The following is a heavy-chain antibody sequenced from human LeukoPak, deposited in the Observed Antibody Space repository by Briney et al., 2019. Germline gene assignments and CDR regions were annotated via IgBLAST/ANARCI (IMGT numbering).Heavy chain of an antibody. Sequence: GGSLRLSCAASGFTFSSYAMSWIRQAPGKGLEWVSYISFSGSPTQYADSVKGRFTISRDNAKNSLYLQMNSLRDEDTAVYYCARDRAYYYDSSGYYYFDHWGQGTLVTVSS. CDR3: ARDRAYYYDSSGYYYFDH. CDR1: GFTFSSYA. D-gene: IGHD3-22*01. J-gene: IGHJ4*02. CDR2: ISFSGSPT. V-gene: IGHV3-11*01.